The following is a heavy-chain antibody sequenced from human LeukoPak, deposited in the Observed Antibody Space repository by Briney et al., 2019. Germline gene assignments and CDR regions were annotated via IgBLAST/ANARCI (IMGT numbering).Heavy chain of an antibody. CDR1: GFTFSNYN. V-gene: IGHV3-21*01. CDR3: AREFDG. CDR2: ISSTTNYI. J-gene: IGHJ6*02. Sequence: GGSLRLSCAASGFTFSNYNMNWVRQAPGKGLAWVSSISSTTNYIYYADSVKGRFTISRDNAKNSLYLQMNSLRAEDTAVYYCAREFDGWGQGTTVTVSS.